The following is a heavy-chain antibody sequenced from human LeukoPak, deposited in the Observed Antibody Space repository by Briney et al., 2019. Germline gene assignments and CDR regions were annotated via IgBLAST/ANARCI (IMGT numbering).Heavy chain of an antibody. J-gene: IGHJ6*02. V-gene: IGHV4-34*01. CDR2: INHSGST. CDR1: GGSFSGYY. D-gene: IGHD6-13*01. Sequence: SETLSLTCAVYGGSFSGYYWSWIRQPPGKGLEWIGEINHSGSTNYNPSPKSRVTISVDTSKNQFSLKLSSVTAADTAVYYCARGAGGGRSFQIYYYYGMDVWGQGTTVTVSS. CDR3: ARGAGGGRSFQIYYYYGMDV.